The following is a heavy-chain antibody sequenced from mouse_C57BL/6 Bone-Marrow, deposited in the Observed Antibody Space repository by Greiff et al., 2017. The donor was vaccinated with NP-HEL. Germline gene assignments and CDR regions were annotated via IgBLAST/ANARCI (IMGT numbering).Heavy chain of an antibody. CDR3: ARGYYGSPFAY. Sequence: DVQLQESGPGMVKPSQSLSLTCTVTGYSITSGYDWHWIRHFPGNTLEWMGYISYSGSTNYNPSLKSRISITHDTSKNHFFLKLNSVTTEDTATYYCARGYYGSPFAYWGQGTLVTVSA. V-gene: IGHV3-1*01. CDR1: GYSITSGYD. J-gene: IGHJ3*01. D-gene: IGHD1-1*01. CDR2: ISYSGST.